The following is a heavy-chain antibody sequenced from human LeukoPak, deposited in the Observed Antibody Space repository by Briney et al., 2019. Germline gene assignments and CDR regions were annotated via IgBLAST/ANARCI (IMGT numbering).Heavy chain of an antibody. D-gene: IGHD6-6*01. J-gene: IGHJ4*02. CDR1: GFSFSRDW. CDR3: ARAPARARLDY. CDR2: IKLDGSEQ. Sequence: GGTLSLSCAASGFSFSRDWMYWVRQAPGKGLERVASIKLDGSEQYYVDSVKGRFTISRDNAKSSLFLQMNSLRAEDTALYYCARAPARARLDYWGQGTLVTVSS. V-gene: IGHV3-7*01.